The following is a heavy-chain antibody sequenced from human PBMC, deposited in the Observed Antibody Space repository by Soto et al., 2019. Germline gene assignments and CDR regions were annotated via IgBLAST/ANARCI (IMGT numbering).Heavy chain of an antibody. CDR3: ARRGFYDHVWGSYRPTDHYYYGMDV. J-gene: IGHJ6*02. CDR2: IYHSGST. CDR1: GGSISSSNW. D-gene: IGHD3-16*02. V-gene: IGHV4-4*02. Sequence: SETLSLTCAVSGGSISSSNWWNWVRQPPGKGLEWIGEIYHSGSTNYIPSLKSRVTISIDKSKNQFSLKLSSVTAADTAVYYCARRGFYDHVWGSYRPTDHYYYGMDVWGQGTTVTVS.